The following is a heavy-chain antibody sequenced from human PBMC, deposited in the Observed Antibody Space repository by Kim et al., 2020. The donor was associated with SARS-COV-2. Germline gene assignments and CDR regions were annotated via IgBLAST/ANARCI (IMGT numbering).Heavy chain of an antibody. D-gene: IGHD4-17*01. CDR3: ARVDYLGWFDS. CDR2: IYYSGTT. CDR1: GDSVTNSNYY. J-gene: IGHJ5*01. V-gene: IGHV4-61*03. Sequence: SETLSLTCSVSGDSVTNSNYYWSWIRQPPGEGLEWIGYIYYSGTTNYNASLNSRVTISLDTSKNHCSLKLTSLTAADTAMYYCARVDYLGWFDSWGRGT.